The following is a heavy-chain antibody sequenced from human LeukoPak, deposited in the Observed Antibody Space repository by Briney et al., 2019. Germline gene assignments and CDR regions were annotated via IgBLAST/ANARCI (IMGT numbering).Heavy chain of an antibody. CDR3: AGGRYSSVWY. D-gene: IGHD6-19*01. Sequence: PGGSLRLSCVASGFSFSSYWMHWVRQAPGKGLVWVSRINSDESSTTYADSVKGRFTISRDNAKITLYLQMNSLRAEDTAVYYCAGGRYSSVWYWGQGTLVTVSS. V-gene: IGHV3-74*01. CDR2: INSDESST. CDR1: GFSFSSYW. J-gene: IGHJ4*02.